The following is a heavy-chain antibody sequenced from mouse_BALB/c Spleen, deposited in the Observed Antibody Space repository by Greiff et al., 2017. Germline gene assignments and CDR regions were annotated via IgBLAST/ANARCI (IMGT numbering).Heavy chain of an antibody. J-gene: IGHJ4*01. D-gene: IGHD1-1*01. CDR2: ISSGGSYT. Sequence: EVQRVESGGGLVKPGGSLKLSCAASGFTFSSYAMSWVRQSPEKRLEWVAEISSGGSYTYYPDTVTGRFTISRDNAKNTLYLEMSSLRSEDTAMYYCARGYEPYAMDYWGQGTSVTVSS. CDR1: GFTFSSYA. CDR3: ARGYEPYAMDY. V-gene: IGHV5-9-4*01.